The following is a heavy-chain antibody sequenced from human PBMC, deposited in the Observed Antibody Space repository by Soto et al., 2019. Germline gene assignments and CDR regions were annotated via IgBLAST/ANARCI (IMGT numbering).Heavy chain of an antibody. D-gene: IGHD3-10*01. J-gene: IGHJ4*02. CDR2: VYTGGSA. CDR1: TDSISRYR. V-gene: IGHV4-4*08. Sequence: SETLSLTCTVSTDSISRYRWGWVRQPPGKGLEWIAYVYTGGSANYNPSLQSRVTMSLDLAKKHFSLNLNSVTTADTAVYYCARDNFGGLDYWGQGALVTVSS. CDR3: ARDNFGGLDY.